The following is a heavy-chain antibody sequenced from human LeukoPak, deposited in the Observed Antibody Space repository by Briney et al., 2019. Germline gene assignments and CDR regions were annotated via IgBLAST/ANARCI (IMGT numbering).Heavy chain of an antibody. V-gene: IGHV3-33*01. CDR2: IWYDGSNR. CDR3: ARGYNWNYEAPTGY. CDR1: GFTFSSYG. J-gene: IGHJ4*02. Sequence: GGSLRLSCAASGFTFSSYGMHWVRQAPGKGLEWVAVIWYDGSNRYYADSVKGRFTTSRDNSKNTLYLQMNSLRAEDTAVYYCARGYNWNYEAPTGYWGQGTLVTVSS. D-gene: IGHD1-7*01.